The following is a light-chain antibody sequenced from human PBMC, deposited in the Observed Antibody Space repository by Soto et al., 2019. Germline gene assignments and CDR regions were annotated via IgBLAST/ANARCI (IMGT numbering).Light chain of an antibody. CDR3: QQYDTSLPMYT. CDR2: AAS. J-gene: IGKJ2*01. Sequence: EIVLTQSPGTLSLSPGERATLSCRASQSVSSTYLAWYQQKPGQAPRLVIYAASNRATGIPDRFSGSASGADFTLTISRLEPEDFAVYYCQQYDTSLPMYTFVQGTKLEIK. V-gene: IGKV3-20*01. CDR1: QSVSSTY.